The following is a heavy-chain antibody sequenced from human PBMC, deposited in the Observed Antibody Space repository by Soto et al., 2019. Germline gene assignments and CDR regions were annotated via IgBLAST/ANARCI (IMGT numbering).Heavy chain of an antibody. Sequence: EVQLAESGGGLVQPGRSLRLSCAASGFIFDGYAMHWVRQAPGKGLEWVSGISWNSGSIGYADSVKGRFTISRDNAKNLLYLQMNSLRAEDTALYDCAKDTSSSIVAAGLSYWGQGTLVTVSS. D-gene: IGHD6-13*01. CDR2: ISWNSGSI. CDR1: GFIFDGYA. V-gene: IGHV3-9*01. J-gene: IGHJ4*02. CDR3: AKDTSSSIVAAGLSY.